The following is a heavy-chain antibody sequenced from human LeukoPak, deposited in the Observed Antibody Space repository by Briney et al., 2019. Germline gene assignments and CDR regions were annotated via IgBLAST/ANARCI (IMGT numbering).Heavy chain of an antibody. CDR2: IHYSGSA. D-gene: IGHD2-21*02. CDR3: ARLPTGYPNWFDP. Sequence: PSETLSLTCTVSDDSITIYYWTWIRQPPGKGLEWIGRIHYSGSAYYNPSLKSRVTISVDTSKSQFSLKLNSVTAADTAVYYCARLPTGYPNWFDPWGQGTLVSVSS. J-gene: IGHJ5*02. V-gene: IGHV4-59*05. CDR1: DDSITIYY.